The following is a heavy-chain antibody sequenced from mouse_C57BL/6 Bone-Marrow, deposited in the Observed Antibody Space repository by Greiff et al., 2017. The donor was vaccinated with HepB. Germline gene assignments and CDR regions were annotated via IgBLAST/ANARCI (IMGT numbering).Heavy chain of an antibody. Sequence: VQLQQSGPELVKPGASVKIPCKASGYTFTDYNMDWVKQSHGKSLEWIGDINPNNGGTIYNQKFKGKATLTVDKSSSTAYMELRSLTSEDTAVYYCARGIYYGSSLYFDVWGTGTTVTVSS. D-gene: IGHD1-1*01. CDR1: GYTFTDYN. CDR2: INPNNGGT. CDR3: ARGIYYGSSLYFDV. J-gene: IGHJ1*03. V-gene: IGHV1-18*01.